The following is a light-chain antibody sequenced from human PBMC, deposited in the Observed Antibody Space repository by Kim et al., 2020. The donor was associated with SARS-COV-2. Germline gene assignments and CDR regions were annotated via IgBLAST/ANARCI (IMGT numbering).Light chain of an antibody. J-gene: IGKJ1*01. CDR2: AAS. CDR1: QDISRS. CDR3: QKYDSAPWT. V-gene: IGKV1-27*01. Sequence: GSVGDRVPLSCRASQDISRSLAWSPQRPGKVPNLLIYAASTLQSGVPSRFSGSGSGTGFTLTISSLQPEDVATYYCQKYDSAPWTFGPGTRVEIK.